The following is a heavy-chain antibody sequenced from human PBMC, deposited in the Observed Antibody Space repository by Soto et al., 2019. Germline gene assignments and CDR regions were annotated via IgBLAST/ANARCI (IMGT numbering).Heavy chain of an antibody. J-gene: IGHJ4*02. V-gene: IGHV4-39*01. D-gene: IGHD2-21*02. Sequence: PSETLSLTCTVTGDSISSRSYYWGWIRQPPGKGLEWIGSIYYSGSTYNNPSLRSRVSMSIDTSKDQFSLKLKSVTAADTALYFCARQRPSVVTQAYFGVWGPGSLVTVSS. CDR2: IYYSGST. CDR3: ARQRPSVVTQAYFGV. CDR1: GDSISSRSYY.